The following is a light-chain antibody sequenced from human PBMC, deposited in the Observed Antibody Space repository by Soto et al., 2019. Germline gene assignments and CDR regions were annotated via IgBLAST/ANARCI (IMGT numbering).Light chain of an antibody. Sequence: QLVLTQPPSVSGAPGQRVTISCTGSSSNIGAGYDVHWYQQRPGTAPRLLISANVNRPSGVPDRFSGSKSGTSASLAISGLQSEDEADYYCAAWDGTLNGWVFGGGTKVTVL. CDR2: ANV. CDR1: SSNIGAGYD. CDR3: AAWDGTLNGWV. V-gene: IGLV1-40*01. J-gene: IGLJ3*02.